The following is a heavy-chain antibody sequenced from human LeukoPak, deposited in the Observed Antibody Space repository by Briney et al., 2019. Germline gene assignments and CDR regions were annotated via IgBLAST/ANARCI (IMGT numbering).Heavy chain of an antibody. CDR1: GYSFTSYW. CDR3: ARRLGIAAPIGWFDP. J-gene: IGHJ5*02. CDR2: IYPGDSDT. Sequence: PGESLKISCKGSGYSFTSYWIGWVRQMPGKGLEWMGIIYPGDSDTRYSPSFQGQVTISADKSISTAYLQWSSLEASDTAMYYCARRLGIAAPIGWFDPWGQGTLVTVSS. V-gene: IGHV5-51*01. D-gene: IGHD6-13*01.